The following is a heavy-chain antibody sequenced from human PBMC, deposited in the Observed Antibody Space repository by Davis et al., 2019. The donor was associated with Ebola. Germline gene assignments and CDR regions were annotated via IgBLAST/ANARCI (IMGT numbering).Heavy chain of an antibody. CDR3: ASGGYCSGGSCYSVGAVNFDY. Sequence: GESLKISCAASGFTFSSYWMHWVRQAPGKGLVWVSRINSDGSSTSYADSVKGRFTISRDNAKNTLYLQMNSLRAEDTALYYCASGGYCSGGSCYSVGAVNFDYWGQGTLVTVSS. J-gene: IGHJ4*02. CDR2: INSDGSST. D-gene: IGHD2-15*01. V-gene: IGHV3-74*01. CDR1: GFTFSSYW.